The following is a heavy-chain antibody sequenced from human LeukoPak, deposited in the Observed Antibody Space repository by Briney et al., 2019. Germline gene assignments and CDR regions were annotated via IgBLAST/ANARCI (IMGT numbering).Heavy chain of an antibody. D-gene: IGHD3-3*01. Sequence: SDTLSLTCTVSGYSISSGYYWGWIRPPPGKGLEWIGSIYHSGSTYYNPSLKSRVTISVDTSKNQFSLKLSSVTAADTAVYYCARQGYDFWSGYYSHWGQGTLVTVSS. V-gene: IGHV4-38-2*02. J-gene: IGHJ4*02. CDR1: GYSISSGYY. CDR2: IYHSGST. CDR3: ARQGYDFWSGYYSH.